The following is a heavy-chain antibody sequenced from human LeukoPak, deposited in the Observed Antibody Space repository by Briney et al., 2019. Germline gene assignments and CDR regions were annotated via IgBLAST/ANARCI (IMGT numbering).Heavy chain of an antibody. V-gene: IGHV4-59*01. D-gene: IGHD5-18*01. CDR1: GGSISNYY. Sequence: SETLSLTCTVSGGSISNYYWSWIRQPPGNGLELIGYIYYSGTTNYNPSLRSRVTISVDTSKNQLSLKLSSVTAADTAVYYCARIVPYNYGYVDYWGQGTLVTVSS. CDR3: ARIVPYNYGYVDY. J-gene: IGHJ4*02. CDR2: IYYSGTT.